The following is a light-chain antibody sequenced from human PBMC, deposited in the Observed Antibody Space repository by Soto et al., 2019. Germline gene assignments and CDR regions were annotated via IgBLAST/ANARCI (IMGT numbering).Light chain of an antibody. CDR2: AAS. Sequence: IQLAQSPSTLSASVGDRLTITCRASQSISTWLAWYQQKPGKAPKLLIYAASSLGSGVPSRFSGSGSGTEFTLTISSLQPDYFTNYYYQQYNSYRTFGQGTKVDI. CDR3: QQYNSYRT. J-gene: IGKJ1*01. V-gene: IGKV1-5*01. CDR1: QSISTW.